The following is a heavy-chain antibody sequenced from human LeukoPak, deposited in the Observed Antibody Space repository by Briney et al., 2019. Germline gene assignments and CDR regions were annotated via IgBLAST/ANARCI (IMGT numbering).Heavy chain of an antibody. CDR1: GGSISSYY. CDR3: XXXXXXXXVTPLWISFDY. CDR2: IYYSGST. V-gene: IGHV4-59*01. D-gene: IGHD4-23*01. Sequence: SETLSLTCTVSGGSISSYYWSWIRQPPGKGLEWIGYIYYSGSTNYNPSLKSRVTISVDTSKNQFSLKLSSVTAADTAVYYCXXXXXXXXVTPLWISFDYWGQGTLVTVSS. J-gene: IGHJ4*02.